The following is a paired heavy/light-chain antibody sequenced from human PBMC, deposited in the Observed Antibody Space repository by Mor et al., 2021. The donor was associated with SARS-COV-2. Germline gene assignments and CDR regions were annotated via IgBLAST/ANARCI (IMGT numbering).Heavy chain of an antibody. D-gene: IGHD7-27*01. V-gene: IGHV5-51*01. CDR3: VRLNGEAWFDP. J-gene: IGHJ5*02. Sequence: EVQLVQSGAEVKKPGESLKISCKGSGYRFTTYWIGWVRQKPGKGLEWMGIIYPGDSETRYSPSFQGQVTISADKSITTAYLQWSSLKASDTAMYFCVRLNGEAWFDPWGQGTLVTVSS. CDR2: IYPGDSET. CDR1: GYRFTTYW.
Light chain of an antibody. Sequence: EIVLTQSPGTLSLSPGERATLSCRASQSVSNTYLAWYQQKPGQAPRLLIYGASSRATGIPDRFSGSGSDTDFTLTISRLEPEDFAVYYCQQYGVSPYTFGQGTKLEIK. V-gene: IGKV3-20*01. J-gene: IGKJ2*01. CDR1: QSVSNTY. CDR2: GAS. CDR3: QQYGVSPYT.